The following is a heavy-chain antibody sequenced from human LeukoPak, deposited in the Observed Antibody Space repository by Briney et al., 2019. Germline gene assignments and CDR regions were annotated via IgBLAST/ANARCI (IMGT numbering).Heavy chain of an antibody. D-gene: IGHD3-22*01. J-gene: IGHJ4*02. CDR3: ARVSSGYYYFVEGPFDY. V-gene: IGHV1-2*06. Sequence: ASVKVSCKASGYTFTNYGITWMRQAPGQGLEWMGRINPNSGGTNYAQKFQGRVTMTRDTSISTAYMELSRLRSDDTAVYYCARVSSGYYYFVEGPFDYWGQGTLVTVSS. CDR1: GYTFTNYG. CDR2: INPNSGGT.